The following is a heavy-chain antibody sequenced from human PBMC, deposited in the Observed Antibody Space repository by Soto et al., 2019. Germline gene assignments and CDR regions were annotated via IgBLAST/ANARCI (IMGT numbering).Heavy chain of an antibody. D-gene: IGHD3-16*01. J-gene: IGHJ2*01. CDR3: AWRIYGGWYFVR. V-gene: IGHV4-4*02. Sequence: QVQLQESGPGLVKPSGTLSLTCAVSGGSISSSNWWSWVRQPPGKGLEWIGEVYHSGGTNYNPSLRIRVTIYVVTSHDQFCLKLTSVTAADTVVEYCAWRIYGGWYFVRWGRGTLVTVSS. CDR1: GGSISSSNW. CDR2: VYHSGGT.